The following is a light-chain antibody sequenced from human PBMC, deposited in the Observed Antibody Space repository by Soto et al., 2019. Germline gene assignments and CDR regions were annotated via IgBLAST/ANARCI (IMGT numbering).Light chain of an antibody. J-gene: IGKJ4*01. CDR2: GAY. Sequence: EVVVTLSPGTLSLSTLEIATISCRASQSVSSSYLAWYQQKPGQAHRLLIYGAYTRATGIPARFSGSVSGTEFTLTISRLQSEDLAVYYCQQYNNWLLLTCGGGT. CDR3: QQYNNWLLLT. V-gene: IGKV3-15*01. CDR1: QSVSSSY.